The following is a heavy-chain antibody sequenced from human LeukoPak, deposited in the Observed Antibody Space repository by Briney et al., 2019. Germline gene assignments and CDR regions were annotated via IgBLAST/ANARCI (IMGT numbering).Heavy chain of an antibody. J-gene: IGHJ4*02. Sequence: GGSLTLSCAASAFTLGNHWMTWVRQAQGKGLEWLAHIKEDGSETAYVDSVRGRFTISRDNAKNSLYLQMSSLRDEDTAVYYCARDRGFFLFDYWGQGTLVSVSS. CDR3: ARDRGFFLFDY. V-gene: IGHV3-7*01. CDR1: AFTLGNHW. D-gene: IGHD3-10*01. CDR2: IKEDGSET.